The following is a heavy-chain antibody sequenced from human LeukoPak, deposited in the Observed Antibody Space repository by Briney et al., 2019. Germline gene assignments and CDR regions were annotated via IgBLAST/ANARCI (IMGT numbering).Heavy chain of an antibody. J-gene: IGHJ5*02. CDR1: GYTFTGYY. CDR3: ARDGLRFWPLFDP. Sequence: WASVKVSCKASGYTFTGYYMHLVRQAPGQGLEWMEWINPNSGGTNYAQKLQGRVTMTTDTSTSTAYMELRSLRSDDTAVYYCARDGLRFWPLFDPWGQGTLVTVSS. V-gene: IGHV1-2*02. CDR2: INPNSGGT. D-gene: IGHD3-3*01.